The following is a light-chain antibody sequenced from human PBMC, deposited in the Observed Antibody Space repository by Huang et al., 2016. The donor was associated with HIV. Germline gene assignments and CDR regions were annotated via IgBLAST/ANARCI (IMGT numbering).Light chain of an antibody. CDR2: WAS. V-gene: IGKV4-1*01. Sequence: DIVMTQSPDSLTLSLGARAAIKCKSNQDLFYNSTEKNYLAWYQQKPGQPPKLLRYWASTRDSGVPARFSGSGSRTDFTLTINGLQSDDTAVYYCQQYYTNHYTFGQGTKLEIK. CDR1: QDLFYNSTEKNY. J-gene: IGKJ2*01. CDR3: QQYYTNHYT.